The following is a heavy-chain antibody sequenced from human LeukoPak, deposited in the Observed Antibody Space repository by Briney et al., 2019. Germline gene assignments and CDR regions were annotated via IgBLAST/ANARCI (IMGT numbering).Heavy chain of an antibody. CDR3: ARVAAAGPYSYYYGMDV. CDR2: IYYSGST. D-gene: IGHD6-25*01. Sequence: SETLSLTCTVAGGSISSYYWSWIRQPPGKGLEWMGYIYYSGSTNYNPSLKSRVTISVDTSQNQFPLKLSSVPAADTAVYYCARVAAAGPYSYYYGMDVWGQGTTVTVSS. V-gene: IGHV4-59*01. CDR1: GGSISSYY. J-gene: IGHJ6*02.